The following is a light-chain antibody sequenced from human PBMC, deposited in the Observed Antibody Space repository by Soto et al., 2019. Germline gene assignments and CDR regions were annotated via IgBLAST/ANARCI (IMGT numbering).Light chain of an antibody. Sequence: DIPMTQSPSSLSASVGDRVTITCRASQSISSYLNWYQQKPGKAPKLLIYAASSLQSWVPSRFSGSGSGTDFTLTISRLQPEDFATYYCQQSYSTPRTFGQGTKVEIK. CDR3: QQSYSTPRT. V-gene: IGKV1-39*01. J-gene: IGKJ1*01. CDR1: QSISSY. CDR2: AAS.